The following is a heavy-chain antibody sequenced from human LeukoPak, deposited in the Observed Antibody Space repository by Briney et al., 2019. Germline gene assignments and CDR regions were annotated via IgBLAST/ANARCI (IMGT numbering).Heavy chain of an antibody. Sequence: SETLSLTCTVSGASISTYYWTWVRQPPGKRLEWIGNICYSGDTNYSPSNYNPSLKSRVTISVDTSKNQFSLKLSSVTAADTAVYYCARFRLWGGGDCYFDYWGQGTLVTVSS. CDR1: GASISTYY. V-gene: IGHV4-59*01. CDR2: ICYSGDTNYSPS. J-gene: IGHJ4*02. D-gene: IGHD2-21*02. CDR3: ARFRLWGGGDCYFDY.